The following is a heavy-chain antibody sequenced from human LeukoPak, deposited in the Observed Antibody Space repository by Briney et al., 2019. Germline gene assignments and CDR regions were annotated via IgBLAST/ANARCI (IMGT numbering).Heavy chain of an antibody. CDR1: GYSISSGYY. CDR3: ARGVLAAAGDAFDI. V-gene: IGHV4-38-2*02. J-gene: IGHJ3*02. Sequence: SETLSLTCTVSGYSISSGYYWGWIRQPPGKGLEWIGSIYHSGSTYYNPSLKSRVTISVDTSKNQFSLKLSSVTAADTAVYYCARGVLAAAGDAFDIWGQGTMVTVSS. CDR2: IYHSGST. D-gene: IGHD6-13*01.